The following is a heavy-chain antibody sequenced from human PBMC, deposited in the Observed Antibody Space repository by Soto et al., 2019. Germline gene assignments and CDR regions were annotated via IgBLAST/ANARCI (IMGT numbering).Heavy chain of an antibody. V-gene: IGHV3-15*07. D-gene: IGHD6-13*01. Sequence: EVQLVESGGGLVKPGGSLRLSCAASGFSFSNAWMFWVRQAPGKGLEWVGRIKRKTDGETTDYAAPVKGRFTISRDDSKNTLYLQVNSLKTEDTALYYCTTSTAAWDYYFDYWGQGTLVTVSS. CDR3: TTSTAAWDYYFDY. CDR1: GFSFSNAW. CDR2: IKRKTDGETT. J-gene: IGHJ4*02.